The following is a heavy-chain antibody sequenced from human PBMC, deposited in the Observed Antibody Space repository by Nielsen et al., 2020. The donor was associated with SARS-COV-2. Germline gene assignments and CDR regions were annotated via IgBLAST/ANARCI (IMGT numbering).Heavy chain of an antibody. CDR1: GGSFSGYY. V-gene: IGHV4-59*01. J-gene: IGHJ4*02. CDR2: IYYSGST. D-gene: IGHD5-18*01. CDR3: ARDGGDTAMGD. Sequence: SETLSLTCAVYGGSFSGYYWSWIRQPPGKGLEWIGYIYYSGSTNYNPSLKSRVTISVDTSKNQFSLKLSSVTAADTAVYYCARDGGDTAMGDWGQGTLVTVSS.